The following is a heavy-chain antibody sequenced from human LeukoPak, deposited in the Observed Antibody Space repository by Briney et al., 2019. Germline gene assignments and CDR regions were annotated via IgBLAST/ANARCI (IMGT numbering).Heavy chain of an antibody. D-gene: IGHD3-16*01. Sequence: SETLSLTCTVSGGSISSGSYYWSWIRQPAGKELEWIGRIYTTGSTNYSPSLKSRVTISADTSKNQFSLKLSSVTAADTAVYYCARDNPFKYDYVNWGQGTLVTVSS. CDR2: IYTTGST. CDR3: ARDNPFKYDYVN. J-gene: IGHJ4*02. CDR1: GGSISSGSYY. V-gene: IGHV4-61*02.